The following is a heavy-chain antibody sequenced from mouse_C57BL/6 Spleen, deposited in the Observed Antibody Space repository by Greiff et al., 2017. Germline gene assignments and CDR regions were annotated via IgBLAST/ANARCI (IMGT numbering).Heavy chain of an antibody. J-gene: IGHJ3*01. V-gene: IGHV1-64*01. CDR3: APAFRKVVARAY. Sequence: QVQLQQSGAELVKPGASVKLSCKASGYTFTSYWMHWVKQRPGQGLEWIGMIHPNSGSTNYNEKFKSKATLTVDKSSSTAYMQLSSLTSEDSAVDYCAPAFRKVVARAYWRQGALVTVSA. D-gene: IGHD1-1*01. CDR1: GYTFTSYW. CDR2: IHPNSGST.